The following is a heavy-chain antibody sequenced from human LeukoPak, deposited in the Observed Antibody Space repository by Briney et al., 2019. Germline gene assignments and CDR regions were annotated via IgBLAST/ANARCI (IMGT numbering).Heavy chain of an antibody. CDR2: TYYSGYT. CDR3: ARDFNDAGGPKGVYDY. D-gene: IGHD6-13*01. Sequence: PSETLSLTCTVSGGSIGSNNYYWGWIRQPPGKGLEWIGSTYYSGYTYYNPSLKSRVTISVDTSKNQFSLKLSSVTAADTAVYYCARDFNDAGGPKGVYDYWGQGTLVTVSS. V-gene: IGHV4-39*07. CDR1: GGSIGSNNYY. J-gene: IGHJ4*02.